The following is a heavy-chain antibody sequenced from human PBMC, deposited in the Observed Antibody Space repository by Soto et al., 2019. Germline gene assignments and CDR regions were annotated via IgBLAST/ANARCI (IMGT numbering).Heavy chain of an antibody. CDR1: GDSISNYY. J-gene: IGHJ4*02. D-gene: IGHD6-13*01. CDR3: ARDSGAGIDY. Sequence: PSETLSLTCSVSGDSISNYYWNWIRQPPGKGLEWIGSILYSGSTNYNPSLKSRVTISIDTSKNQFSLKLSSVTAADTAVYYCARDSGAGIDYWGQGTLVTVSS. CDR2: ILYSGST. V-gene: IGHV4-59*12.